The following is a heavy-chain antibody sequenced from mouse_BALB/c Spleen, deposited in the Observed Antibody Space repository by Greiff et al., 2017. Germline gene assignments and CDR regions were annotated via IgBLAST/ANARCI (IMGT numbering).Heavy chain of an antibody. CDR1: GYTFSSYW. J-gene: IGHJ4*01. CDR2: ILPGSGST. D-gene: IGHD1-2*01. V-gene: IGHV1-9*01. Sequence: VQLQQSGAELMKPGASVKISCKATGYTFSSYWIEWVKQRPGHGLEWIGEILPGSGSTNYNEKFKGKATFTADTSSNTAYMQLSSLTSEDSAVYYCARRDGYYGYNAMDDWGQGTSVTVSS. CDR3: ARRDGYYGYNAMDD.